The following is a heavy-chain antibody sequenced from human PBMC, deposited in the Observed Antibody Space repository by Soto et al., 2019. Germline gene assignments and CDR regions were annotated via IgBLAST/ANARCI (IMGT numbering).Heavy chain of an antibody. Sequence: QVQLVQSGAEVKKPGASVKVSCKASGYTFTSYGISWVRQAPGQGLEWMGWISAYNGNTNYAQKLQGRVTMTTDTXTXXAYMELRSLRSDDTAVYYCARVPGIALPPLYGMDVWGQGTTVTVSS. V-gene: IGHV1-18*01. J-gene: IGHJ6*02. CDR3: ARVPGIALPPLYGMDV. CDR1: GYTFTSYG. D-gene: IGHD6-13*01. CDR2: ISAYNGNT.